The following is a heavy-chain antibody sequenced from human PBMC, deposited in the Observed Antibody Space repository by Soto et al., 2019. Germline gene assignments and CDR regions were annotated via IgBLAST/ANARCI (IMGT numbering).Heavy chain of an antibody. CDR3: ARQAYGYFYNYGVEV. CDR2: IYYSVST. J-gene: IGHJ6*02. Sequence: SETLYLTCTVSGGSISTTNYYWRWIRQPPGKGLEWVGSIYYSVSTYYNPSLKSRVTISVDTSKNQFSLKLTSVTAADTAVYYCARQAYGYFYNYGVEVWGQGTTVTVSS. V-gene: IGHV4-39*01. D-gene: IGHD5-18*01. CDR1: GGSISTTNYY.